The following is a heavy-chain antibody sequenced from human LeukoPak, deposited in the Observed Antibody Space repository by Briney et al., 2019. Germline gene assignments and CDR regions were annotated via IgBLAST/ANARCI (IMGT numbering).Heavy chain of an antibody. D-gene: IGHD4-17*01. Sequence: GGSLRLSCAVSGFPFSTNAMSWVRRAPGKGLEWVSGVSGSGDGTYYADSVKGRFTISRDNSKNTLYLQMNSLRAEDTAVYYCAKVSGNYGDPFDYWGQGTLVTVSP. V-gene: IGHV3-23*01. CDR3: AKVSGNYGDPFDY. J-gene: IGHJ4*02. CDR2: VSGSGDGT. CDR1: GFPFSTNA.